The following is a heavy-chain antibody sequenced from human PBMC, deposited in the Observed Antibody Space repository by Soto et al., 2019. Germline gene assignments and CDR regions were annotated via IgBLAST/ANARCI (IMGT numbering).Heavy chain of an antibody. CDR3: ARGPRYCSGSICFAGVTWFDP. J-gene: IGHJ5*02. CDR2: ISSYNGNT. CDR1: GYTFTTYG. Sequence: GASVKVSCKASGYTFTTYGISWVRQSPGQGLEWMGWISSYNGNTNYAQRVQGRVTMTTDTSTSTTYMEPRSLRSDDTAVYYCARGPRYCSGSICFAGVTWFDPWGQGTLVTSPQ. D-gene: IGHD2-15*01. V-gene: IGHV1-18*04.